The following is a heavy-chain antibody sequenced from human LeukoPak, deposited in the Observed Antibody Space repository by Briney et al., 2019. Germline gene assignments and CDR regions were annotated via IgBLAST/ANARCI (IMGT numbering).Heavy chain of an antibody. D-gene: IGHD2-21*01. Sequence: SETLSLTCAVYGGSISGYYWSWIRQPPGKGLEWIGEINHSGSTNYNPSLKSRVTISIDTSKNQFSLKLSSVTAADTAVYYCARQIGRGLWAFDYWGQGTPVTVSS. J-gene: IGHJ4*02. CDR2: INHSGST. CDR1: GGSISGYY. CDR3: ARQIGRGLWAFDY. V-gene: IGHV4-34*01.